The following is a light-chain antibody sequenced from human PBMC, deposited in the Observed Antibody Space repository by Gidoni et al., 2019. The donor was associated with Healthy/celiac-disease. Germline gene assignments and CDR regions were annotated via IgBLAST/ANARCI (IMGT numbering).Light chain of an antibody. V-gene: IGKV1-39*01. Sequence: DIKMTQSPSSLSSSVVDRVAITCRASQSISSYLNWYQQNPGKAPKLLIYAAYSVPSGVPSRFSGSGSGTDFTLTISSLQPEDFATYYCQQSYSTLKTFGQGTKVEIK. CDR2: AAY. CDR1: QSISSY. J-gene: IGKJ1*01. CDR3: QQSYSTLKT.